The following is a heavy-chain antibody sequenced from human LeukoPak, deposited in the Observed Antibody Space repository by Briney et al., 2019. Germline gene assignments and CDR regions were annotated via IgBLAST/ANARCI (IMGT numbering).Heavy chain of an antibody. CDR1: GGTFSSYA. D-gene: IGHD2-21*01. Sequence: SVKVSCTASGGTFSSYAISWVRQAPGQGLEWMGGIIPIFGTANYAQKFQGRVTITTDESTSTAYMELSSLRSEDTAVYYCARPQHGTRGAFDIWGQGTMVTVSS. CDR3: ARPQHGTRGAFDI. CDR2: IIPIFGTA. V-gene: IGHV1-69*05. J-gene: IGHJ3*02.